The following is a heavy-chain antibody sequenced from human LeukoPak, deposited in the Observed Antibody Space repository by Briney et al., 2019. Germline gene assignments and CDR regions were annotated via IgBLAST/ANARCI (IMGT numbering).Heavy chain of an antibody. CDR2: ISSGGSTI. V-gene: IGHV3-48*03. CDR3: ARESQSAYYFDSSGYEDAFDI. J-gene: IGHJ3*02. Sequence: PGGSLRLSCAASGFTFSSYEMNWVRQAPGKGLEWVSYISSGGSTIYYADSVKGRFTTSRDNAKNSLYLEMNSLRAEDTAVYYCARESQSAYYFDSSGYEDAFDIWGQGTMVTVSS. CDR1: GFTFSSYE. D-gene: IGHD3-22*01.